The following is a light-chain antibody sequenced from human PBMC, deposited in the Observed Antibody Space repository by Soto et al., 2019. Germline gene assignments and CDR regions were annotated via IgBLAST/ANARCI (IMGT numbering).Light chain of an antibody. Sequence: IQLTQSPSTLSASVGDRVTVTCRASQTISSSLAWYQQKPGKAPNLLIYKASSLHSGVPLRFSGSGSGTEFTLTISSLQPDDFATYYCQQYTQYTYTFGQGTKLEIK. J-gene: IGKJ2*01. CDR3: QQYTQYTYT. CDR2: KAS. CDR1: QTISSS. V-gene: IGKV1-5*03.